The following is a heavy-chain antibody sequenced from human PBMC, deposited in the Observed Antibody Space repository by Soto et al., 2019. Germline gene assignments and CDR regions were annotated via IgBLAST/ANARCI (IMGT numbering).Heavy chain of an antibody. Sequence: PXATLSLTCTVCGGCFSSGRYYWSWIRQPPGKGLEWIGYIYYSGSTNYNPSLKSRVTISVDTSKNQFSLKLSSVTAADTAVYYCARDVKVITMVRGASGGYWFDPWGQGTLVTVSS. D-gene: IGHD3-10*01. J-gene: IGHJ5*02. CDR1: GGCFSSGRYY. V-gene: IGHV4-61*01. CDR3: ARDVKVITMVRGASGGYWFDP. CDR2: IYYSGST.